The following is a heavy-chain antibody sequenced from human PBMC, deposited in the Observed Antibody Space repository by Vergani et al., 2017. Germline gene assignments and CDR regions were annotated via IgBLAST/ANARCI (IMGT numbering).Heavy chain of an antibody. CDR1: GFTFSDYY. V-gene: IGHV3-11*05. CDR2: ISSSSSYT. D-gene: IGHD3-22*01. J-gene: IGHJ3*02. Sequence: QVQLVESGGGLVKPGGSLRLSCAASGFTFSDYYMSWIRQAPGKGLEWVSYISSSSSYTNYADSVKGRFTISRDNAKNSLYLQMNSLRAEDTAVYYCARGTGYDDSSGYTDAFDIWGQGTMVTVSS. CDR3: ARGTGYDDSSGYTDAFDI.